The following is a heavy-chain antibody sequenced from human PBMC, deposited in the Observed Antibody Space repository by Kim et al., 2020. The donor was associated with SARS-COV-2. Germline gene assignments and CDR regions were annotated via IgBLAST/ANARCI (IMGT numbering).Heavy chain of an antibody. CDR3: AKSGKAADLYYYYGMDV. CDR1: GFTFSSYG. V-gene: IGHV3-30*18. Sequence: GGSLRLSCAASGFTFSSYGMHWVRQAPGKGLEWVAVISYDGSNKYYADSVKGRFTISRDNSKNTLYLQMNSLRAEDTPVYYCAKSGKAADLYYYYGMDVWGQGTTVTVSS. D-gene: IGHD6-13*01. CDR2: ISYDGSNK. J-gene: IGHJ6*02.